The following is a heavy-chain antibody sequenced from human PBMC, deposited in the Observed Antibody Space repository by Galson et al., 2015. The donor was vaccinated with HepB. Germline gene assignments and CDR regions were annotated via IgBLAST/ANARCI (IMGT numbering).Heavy chain of an antibody. CDR1: GGTFSSNT. V-gene: IGHV1-69*02. D-gene: IGHD3-16*01. CDR3: ASFSGGKGGYFDY. CDR2: IIPILGIA. J-gene: IGHJ4*02. Sequence: SVKVSCKASGGTFSSNTISWVRQAPGQGLEWMGRIIPILGIANYAQKFQGRVTITADKSTSTAYMELSSLRSEDTAVYYCASFSGGKGGYFDYWGQGTLVTVSS.